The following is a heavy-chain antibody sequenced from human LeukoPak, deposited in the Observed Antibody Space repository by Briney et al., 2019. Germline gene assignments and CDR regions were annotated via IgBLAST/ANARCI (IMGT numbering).Heavy chain of an antibody. CDR3: ARARYNWKYYFDY. CDR1: GYSFSNYW. J-gene: IGHJ4*02. Sequence: GESLKISCKGSGYSFSNYWIGWVRQMPGKGLEWMGIIYPGDSDTRYSPSFQGQVTISADKSISTAYLQWSSLKASDTAMYYCARARYNWKYYFDYWGQGTLVTVSS. D-gene: IGHD1-20*01. V-gene: IGHV5-51*01. CDR2: IYPGDSDT.